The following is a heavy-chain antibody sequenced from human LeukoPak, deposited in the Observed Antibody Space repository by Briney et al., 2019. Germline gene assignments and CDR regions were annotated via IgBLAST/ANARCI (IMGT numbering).Heavy chain of an antibody. Sequence: SETLSLTCAVYGGSFSSYYWSWIRQPPGKGLEWIGEINHSGSTNYNPSLKSRVTISVDTSKNQFSLKLSSVTAADTAVYYCAIKYSSGWYYFDYWGQGTLVTVSS. CDR2: INHSGST. J-gene: IGHJ4*02. V-gene: IGHV4-34*01. CDR1: GGSFSSYY. D-gene: IGHD6-19*01. CDR3: AIKYSSGWYYFDY.